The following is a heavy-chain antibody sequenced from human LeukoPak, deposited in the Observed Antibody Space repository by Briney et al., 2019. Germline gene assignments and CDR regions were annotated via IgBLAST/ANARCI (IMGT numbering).Heavy chain of an antibody. Sequence: PGRSLRLSCASSGFTFISYDIHWVRQAPGKGLEWVAVISYDGSNKYYADSVKGRFTISRDNSKNTLYLQVNSLRTEDTAVYYCAKNIPNCSSTSCPLDYWGRGTRVTVSS. J-gene: IGHJ4*02. CDR3: AKNIPNCSSTSCPLDY. D-gene: IGHD2-2*01. CDR2: ISYDGSNK. V-gene: IGHV3-30*18. CDR1: GFTFISYD.